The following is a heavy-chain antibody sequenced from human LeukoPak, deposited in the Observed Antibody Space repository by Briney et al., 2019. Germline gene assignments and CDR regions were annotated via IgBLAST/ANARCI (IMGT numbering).Heavy chain of an antibody. CDR2: ISSSSSYI. Sequence: PGGSLRLSCAAPGFTFSSYSMNWVCQAPGKGLEWVSSISSSSSYIYYADSVKGRFTISRDNSKNTLYLQMNSLRAEDTAVYYCAKDKGMYSTVTGLFDYWGQGTLVTVSS. J-gene: IGHJ4*02. D-gene: IGHD4-17*01. V-gene: IGHV3-21*04. CDR1: GFTFSSYS. CDR3: AKDKGMYSTVTGLFDY.